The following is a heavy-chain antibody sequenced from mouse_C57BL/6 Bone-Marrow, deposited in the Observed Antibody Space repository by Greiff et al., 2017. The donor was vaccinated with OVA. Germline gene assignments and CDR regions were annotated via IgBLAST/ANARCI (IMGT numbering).Heavy chain of an antibody. V-gene: IGHV1-85*01. J-gene: IGHJ2*01. D-gene: IGHD2-5*01. Sequence: QVQLQQSGPELVKPGASVKLSCKASGYTFTSYDINWVKQRPGQGLEWIGWIYTRDGSTKYNEKVKGKATLTVDKSSSTAYMELHSLTSSDSAVYFCARTWSNYHLSFDYWGQGTTLTVSS. CDR2: IYTRDGST. CDR1: GYTFTSYD. CDR3: ARTWSNYHLSFDY.